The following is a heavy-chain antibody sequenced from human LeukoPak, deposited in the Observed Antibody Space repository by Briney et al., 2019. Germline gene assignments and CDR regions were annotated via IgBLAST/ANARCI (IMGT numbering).Heavy chain of an antibody. CDR2: ITSSSSAT. CDR3: VRDLLGDTYYIDY. V-gene: IGHV3-48*02. Sequence: QPGGSPRLSCAASGFTFSNYAMNWVRQAPGKGLEWVSHITSSSSATYYADSAKGRFTISRDNAKNLLYLQMNSLRDEDTAVYYCVRDLLGDTYYIDYWGQGTLVTVSS. CDR1: GFTFSNYA. D-gene: IGHD2-8*01. J-gene: IGHJ4*02.